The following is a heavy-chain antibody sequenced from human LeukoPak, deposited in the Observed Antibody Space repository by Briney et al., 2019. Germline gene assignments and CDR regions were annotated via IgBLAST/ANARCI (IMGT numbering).Heavy chain of an antibody. V-gene: IGHV4-34*01. CDR1: GGSFSGYY. CDR3: ARGRVY. J-gene: IGHJ4*02. CDR2: INHSGST. Sequence: SETLSLTCAVYGGSFSGYYWSWIRQPPGNGLEWIGEINHSGSTNYNPSLKSRVTISVDTSKNQFSLKLSSVTAADTAVYYCARGRVYWGQGTLVTVSS.